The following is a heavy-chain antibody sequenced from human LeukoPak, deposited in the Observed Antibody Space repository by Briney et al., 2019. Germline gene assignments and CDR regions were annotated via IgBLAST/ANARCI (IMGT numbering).Heavy chain of an antibody. D-gene: IGHD6-13*01. Sequence: PGGSLKLSCAASGFTFSNAWMSWVRQAPGKGLEWVGRIKSKTDGGTTDYAAPVKGRFTISRDDSRNTLYLQVNSLKTEDTAVYYCTTITAAGYLDYWGQGTLVTVSS. CDR3: TTITAAGYLDY. J-gene: IGHJ4*02. CDR1: GFTFSNAW. V-gene: IGHV3-15*01. CDR2: IKSKTDGGTT.